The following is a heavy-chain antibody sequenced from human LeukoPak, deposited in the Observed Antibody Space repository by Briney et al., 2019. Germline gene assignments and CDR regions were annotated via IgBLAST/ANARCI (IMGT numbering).Heavy chain of an antibody. CDR1: GGSISSGSYY. Sequence: PSQTLSLTCTVSGGSISSGSYYWSWIRQPAGKGLEWIGRIYTSGSTNYNPSLKSRVTISVDTSKNQFSLKLSSVTAADTAVYYCARDSGYVLQDYWGQGTLVTVSS. V-gene: IGHV4-61*02. CDR2: IYTSGST. D-gene: IGHD5-12*01. CDR3: ARDSGYVLQDY. J-gene: IGHJ4*02.